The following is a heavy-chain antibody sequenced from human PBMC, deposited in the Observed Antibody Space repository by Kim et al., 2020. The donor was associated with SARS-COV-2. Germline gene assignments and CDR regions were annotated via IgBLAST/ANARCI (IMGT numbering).Heavy chain of an antibody. CDR1: GGSISSGDYY. J-gene: IGHJ4*02. D-gene: IGHD3-3*01. V-gene: IGHV4-30-4*01. CDR2: IYYSGST. Sequence: SETLSLTCTVSGGSISSGDYYWSWIRQPPGKGLEWIGYIYYSGSTYYNPSLKSRVTISVDTSKNQFSLKLSSVTAADTAVYYCGRARATSITIFGVVIVHNFDYWGQGTLVTVSS. CDR3: GRARATSITIFGVVIVHNFDY.